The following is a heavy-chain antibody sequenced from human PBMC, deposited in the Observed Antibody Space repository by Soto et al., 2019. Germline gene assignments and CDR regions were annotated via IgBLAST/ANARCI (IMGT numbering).Heavy chain of an antibody. D-gene: IGHD4-17*01. CDR2: IYYSGST. J-gene: IGHJ3*02. CDR1: GGSISSSSYY. CDR3: ARDGGTTVVSRAFDM. V-gene: IGHV4-39*02. Sequence: SETLSLTCTVSGGSISSSSYYWGWIRQPPGKGLEWIGSIYYSGSTYYNPSLKSRVTISVDTSKNQFSLKLSSVTAADTAVYYWARDGGTTVVSRAFDMWGQGTMVTVSS.